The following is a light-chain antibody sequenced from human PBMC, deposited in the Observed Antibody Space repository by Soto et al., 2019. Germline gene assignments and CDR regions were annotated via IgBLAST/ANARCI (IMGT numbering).Light chain of an antibody. CDR3: SSYTSSNTLEV. Sequence: QSVLIQPASVSGSPGQSITISCTGTSSDVGGSNYVSWYQHHPHRAPKLLIYEVSYRPSGVSNRFSGSKSDNTASLTISGLQAEDEPDYYCSSYTSSNTLEVFGIGTKVTVL. CDR1: SSDVGGSNY. CDR2: EVS. V-gene: IGLV2-14*01. J-gene: IGLJ1*01.